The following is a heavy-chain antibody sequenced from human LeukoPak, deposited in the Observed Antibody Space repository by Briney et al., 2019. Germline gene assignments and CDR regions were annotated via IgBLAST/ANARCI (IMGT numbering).Heavy chain of an antibody. Sequence: GGSLRLSCTASGFTFGDYAMTWVRQAPGKGLEYVSAISSNGGSTFYANSVKGRFIVSRDNSKNTLSLQMGSLRAEDLAVYYCARRAPGFSSGWLDYWGQGTLVTVSS. CDR1: GFTFGDYA. V-gene: IGHV3-64*01. CDR2: ISSNGGST. D-gene: IGHD6-19*01. J-gene: IGHJ4*02. CDR3: ARRAPGFSSGWLDY.